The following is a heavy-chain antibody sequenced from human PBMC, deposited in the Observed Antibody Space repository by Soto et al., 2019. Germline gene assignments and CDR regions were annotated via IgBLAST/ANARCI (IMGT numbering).Heavy chain of an antibody. D-gene: IGHD1-26*01. Sequence: QVQLVQSGAEVKKPGASVKVSCKVSGYTLSELSMYWVRQAPGKGLEWMGDFDPEDGETIYTQKFQDRVTMTEDTSTDTAYMEVSSLRSEDTALYFCVPRLGGTANDAFDIWGQGTMVTVSS. CDR3: VPRLGGTANDAFDI. J-gene: IGHJ3*02. CDR1: GYTLSELS. CDR2: FDPEDGET. V-gene: IGHV1-24*01.